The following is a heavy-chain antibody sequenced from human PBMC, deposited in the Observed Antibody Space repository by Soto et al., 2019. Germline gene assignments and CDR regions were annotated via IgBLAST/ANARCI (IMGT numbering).Heavy chain of an antibody. CDR2: MHYSGST. Sequence: PSETLSLTCTVSGGSFRSSDYYWGWIRQPPNKGLEWIGSMHYSGSTFYNPSLKSRVTISVDASKNQFSLKLTSVTAADTVVYYCARPGYSSSWYWFDSWGQGTLVTVSS. V-gene: IGHV4-39*01. CDR1: GGSFRSSDYY. D-gene: IGHD6-13*01. CDR3: ARPGYSSSWYWFDS. J-gene: IGHJ5*01.